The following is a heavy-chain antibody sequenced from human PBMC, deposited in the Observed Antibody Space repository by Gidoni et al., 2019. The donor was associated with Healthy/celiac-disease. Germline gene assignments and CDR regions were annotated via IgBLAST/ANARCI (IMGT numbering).Heavy chain of an antibody. CDR3: ARKLLWFGELLNFDY. D-gene: IGHD3-10*01. J-gene: IGHJ4*02. CDR2: IYWDDDK. Sequence: QITLKESGPTLVKPTQTLTLTCTFSGLPLSTSGVGVGWNRQPPGKALEWLALIYWDDDKRYSPSRKSRLTITKDTSKNQVVLTMTNMDPVDTATYYCARKLLWFGELLNFDYWGQGTLVTVSS. CDR1: GLPLSTSGVG. V-gene: IGHV2-5*02.